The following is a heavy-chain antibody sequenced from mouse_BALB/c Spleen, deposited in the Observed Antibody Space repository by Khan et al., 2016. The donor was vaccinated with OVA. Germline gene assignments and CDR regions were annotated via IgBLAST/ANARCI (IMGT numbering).Heavy chain of an antibody. CDR3: ATSYFYGYYFDY. Sequence: EVELVESGGDLVQPGGSRKLSCAASGFTFSSYGMHWVRQAPEKGLEWVAYISGDSNTIYYADTVKGRFTISRDNPRNTLFLQMTSLMSEDTAMYYCATSYFYGYYFDYGGRGTTLTVSS. D-gene: IGHD1-1*01. CDR2: ISGDSNTI. V-gene: IGHV5-17*02. CDR1: GFTFSSYG. J-gene: IGHJ2*01.